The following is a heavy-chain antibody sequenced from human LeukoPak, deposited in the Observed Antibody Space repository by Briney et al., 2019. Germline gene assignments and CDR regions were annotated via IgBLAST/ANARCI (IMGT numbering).Heavy chain of an antibody. J-gene: IGHJ6*03. CDR2: FDPEDGET. CDR3: ATPRYPYYYYMDV. V-gene: IGHV1-24*01. D-gene: IGHD3-9*01. Sequence: XWXRXXPXXXLEWMGGFDPEDGETIYAQKFQGRVTMTEDTSTDTAYMELSSLRSEDMAVYYCATPRYPYYYYMDVWGKGTTVTVSS.